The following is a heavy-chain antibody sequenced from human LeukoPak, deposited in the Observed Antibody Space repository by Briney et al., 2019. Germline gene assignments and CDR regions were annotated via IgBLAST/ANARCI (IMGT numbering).Heavy chain of an antibody. CDR3: ASGTGIARFDP. D-gene: IGHD6-13*01. CDR2: IYYSGST. J-gene: IGHJ5*02. CDR1: GGSISSYY. V-gene: IGHV4-59*01. Sequence: SETLSLTCTVSGGSISSYYWSWIRQPPGKGLEWIGYIYYSGSTNYNPSLKSRVTISVDTSKNQLSLKLSSVTAADTAVYYCASGTGIARFDPWGQGTLVTVSS.